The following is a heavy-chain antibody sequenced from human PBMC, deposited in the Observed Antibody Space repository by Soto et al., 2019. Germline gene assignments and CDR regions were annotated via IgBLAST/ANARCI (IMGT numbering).Heavy chain of an antibody. Sequence: ASVKVSCKASGYTFTSYGISWVRQAPGQGLEWMGWISAYNGNTNYAQKLQGRVTMTTDTSTSTAYMELRSLRSDDTAVYYCARASDYYDSSGYYTLHLDWGQGTLVTVSS. CDR3: ARASDYYDSSGYYTLHLD. V-gene: IGHV1-18*01. D-gene: IGHD3-22*01. CDR1: GYTFTSYG. CDR2: ISAYNGNT. J-gene: IGHJ4*02.